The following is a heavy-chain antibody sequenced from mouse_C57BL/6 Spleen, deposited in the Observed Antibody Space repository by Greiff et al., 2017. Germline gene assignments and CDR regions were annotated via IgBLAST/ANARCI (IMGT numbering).Heavy chain of an antibody. V-gene: IGHV1-52*01. D-gene: IGHD1-1*01. CDR1: GYTFTSYW. CDR2: IDPSESET. J-gene: IGHJ4*01. CDR3: EVYYGSLDD. Sequence: VQLQQPGAELVRPGSSVKLSCKASGYTFTSYWMHWVKQRPIQGLEWIGNIDPSESETHYNQKFKDKATLTVDKSSSTAYMQLSSLTSADSAVYDCEVYYGSLDDWGQGTSVTVSS.